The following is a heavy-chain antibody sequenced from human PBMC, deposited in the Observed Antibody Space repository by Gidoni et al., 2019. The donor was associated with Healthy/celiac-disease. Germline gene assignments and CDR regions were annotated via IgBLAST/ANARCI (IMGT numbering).Heavy chain of an antibody. CDR2: IDWDDDK. V-gene: IGHV2-70*01. J-gene: IGHJ3*02. D-gene: IGHD3-9*01. CDR3: ARRYYDILTGYYNAFDI. Sequence: QVTLRESGPALVKPTQPLTLTCTFSGFSLSTSGMCVSWIRQPPGKALEWLALIDWDDDKYYSTSLKTRLTISKDTSKNQVVLTMTNMDPVDTATYYCARRYYDILTGYYNAFDIWGQGTMVTVSS. CDR1: GFSLSTSGMC.